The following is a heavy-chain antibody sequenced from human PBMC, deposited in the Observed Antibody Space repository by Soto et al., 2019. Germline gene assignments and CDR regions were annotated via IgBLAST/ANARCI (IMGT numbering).Heavy chain of an antibody. CDR1: GYTFTNYY. CDR2: MNPRSGGS. D-gene: IGHD4-4*01. J-gene: IGHJ5*02. V-gene: IGHV1-2*02. CDR3: ARSDDSTSYPLDL. Sequence: GASVKVSCKASGYTFTNYYMHWLRQAPGQGLEWMGWMNPRSGGSKYAQAFQDRVTMTRDASISTAYVEMNSLRHGDTAVYFCARSDDSTSYPLDLWGPGTLVTVSS.